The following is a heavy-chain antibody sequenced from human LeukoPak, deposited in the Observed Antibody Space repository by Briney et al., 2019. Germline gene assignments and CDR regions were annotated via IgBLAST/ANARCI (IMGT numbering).Heavy chain of an antibody. D-gene: IGHD3-16*01. V-gene: IGHV3-23*01. CDR1: GFTFRRYA. CDR3: ATPYDYVWGSYSLPDGGDY. J-gene: IGHJ4*02. CDR2: ISGSGTYT. Sequence: PGGSLRLSCAASGFTFRRYAMSWVRQAPGKGLEWVSVISGSGTYTFYADCVKGRFTISIDNSKDTLYLRMNSLRAEDTALNYCATPYDYVWGSYSLPDGGDYWGQGTLVTVSS.